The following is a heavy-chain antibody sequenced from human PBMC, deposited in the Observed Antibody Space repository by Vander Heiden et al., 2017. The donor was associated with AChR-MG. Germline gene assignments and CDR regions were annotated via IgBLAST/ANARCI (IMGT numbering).Heavy chain of an antibody. CDR3: GRLAAARQEHQEDYYYGMDV. CDR1: GGSISSSSYY. Sequence: LQLQESGPGLVKPSETLSLTCIVSGGSISSSSYYWGWIRQPPGKGLEWIGSIYYSGSTYYNPSLKSRVTISVDTSKNQFSLKLSSVTAADTAVYYCGRLAAARQEHQEDYYYGMDVWGQGTTVTVSS. D-gene: IGHD6-13*01. CDR2: IYYSGST. J-gene: IGHJ6*02. V-gene: IGHV4-39*01.